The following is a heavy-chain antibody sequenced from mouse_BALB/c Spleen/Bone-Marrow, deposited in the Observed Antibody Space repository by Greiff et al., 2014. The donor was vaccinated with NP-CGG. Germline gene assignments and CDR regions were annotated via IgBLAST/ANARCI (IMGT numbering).Heavy chain of an antibody. CDR3: AMITTY. V-gene: IGHV14-1*02. D-gene: IGHD2-4*01. CDR2: IDPENGNT. Sequence: EVQLVKSGAELVRPGALVKLSCKASGFNIKDYYMHWVKQRPEQGLEWIGWIDPENGNTIYDPKFQGKASITADTSSNTAYLQLSSLTSEDTAVYYCAMITTYWGQGTTLTVSS. J-gene: IGHJ2*01. CDR1: GFNIKDYY.